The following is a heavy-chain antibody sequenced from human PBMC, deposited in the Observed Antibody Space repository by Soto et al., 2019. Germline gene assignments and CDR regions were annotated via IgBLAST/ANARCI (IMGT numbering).Heavy chain of an antibody. CDR1: GYTFTTYG. CDR2: ISAYNGNT. D-gene: IGHD2-15*01. CDR3: AGSGAPVDYFSSYGMDV. V-gene: IGHV1-18*01. J-gene: IGHJ6*02. Sequence: QVQLVQSGAEVKKPGASVKVSCKASGYTFTTYGISWGRQAPGQGLEWMGWISAYNGNTNYALKFQGRVTMTTDTSTRTAYMELRRLRSDDTAVYYCAGSGAPVDYFSSYGMDVWGQGTTVTVSS.